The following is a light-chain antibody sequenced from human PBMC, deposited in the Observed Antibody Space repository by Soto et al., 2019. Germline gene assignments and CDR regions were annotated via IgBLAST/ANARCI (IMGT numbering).Light chain of an antibody. Sequence: EIVLTQSPGTLSLSPGERVTLSCRASQSVTSSYLAWYQQRPGQAPRLLIYGASRRATGIPDRFSGSGSGTDFTLTISRLEPEDFAVYYCQHYGSSPRTFGQGTKV. V-gene: IGKV3-20*01. CDR2: GAS. CDR3: QHYGSSPRT. CDR1: QSVTSSY. J-gene: IGKJ1*01.